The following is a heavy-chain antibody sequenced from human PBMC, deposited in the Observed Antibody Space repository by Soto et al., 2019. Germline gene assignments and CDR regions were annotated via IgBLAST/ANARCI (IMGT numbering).Heavy chain of an antibody. CDR1: GFTFSTYG. CDR2: ISYHGSYT. CDR3: AKEYTIFGVAYGMDV. V-gene: IGHV3-30*18. J-gene: IGHJ6*02. Sequence: GGSLRLSCAASGFTFSTYGMPCVRQAPGKGLEWVAAISYHGSYTYYADSVKGRFTLSRETAKNTLYLQMNSLRGEDTAVYYCAKEYTIFGVAYGMDVWGQGTTVNVSS. D-gene: IGHD3-3*01.